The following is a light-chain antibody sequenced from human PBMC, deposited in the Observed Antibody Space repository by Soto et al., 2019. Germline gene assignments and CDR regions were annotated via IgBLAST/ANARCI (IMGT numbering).Light chain of an antibody. Sequence: IVSTRCPPTLSLCPGERATLSCRASQSVRSSSLAWYQQKPGQAPRLLIYGASTRATGIPARFSGSGSGTDFTLTISSLEPEDFPVYYCQQRSNWPPLTFGGGTKVDNK. CDR2: GAS. J-gene: IGKJ4*01. CDR3: QQRSNWPPLT. V-gene: IGKV3-11*01. CDR1: QSVRSSS.